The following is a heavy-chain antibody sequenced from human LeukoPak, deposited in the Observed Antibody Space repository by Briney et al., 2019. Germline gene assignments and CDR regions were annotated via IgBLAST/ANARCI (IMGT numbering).Heavy chain of an antibody. CDR1: GGSISSYF. V-gene: IGHV4-4*07. D-gene: IGHD3-10*01. CDR2: IHASGTT. CDR3: ARDGADVYGRAFDY. J-gene: IGHJ4*02. Sequence: SETLSLTCNVSGGSISSYFWTWTRQPAGKGLEWIGRIHASGTTNYNSSLKSRVSMSVDTSKNQSSLKLTSVTAADTAVYFCARDGADVYGRAFDYWGQGTLVSVSS.